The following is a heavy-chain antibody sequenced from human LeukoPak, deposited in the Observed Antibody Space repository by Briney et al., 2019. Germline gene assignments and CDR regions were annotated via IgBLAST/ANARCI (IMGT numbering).Heavy chain of an antibody. J-gene: IGHJ3*02. V-gene: IGHV4-34*01. CDR2: INHSGST. CDR3: AREKYYYDSSGFGNAFDI. CDR1: GGSFSGYY. D-gene: IGHD3-22*01. Sequence: SETLSLTCAVYGGSFSGYYWSWIRQPPGKGLEWIGEINHSGSTNYNPSLKSRVTISVDTSKNQFSLKLSSVTAADTAVYYCAREKYYYDSSGFGNAFDIWGQGTMVTVSS.